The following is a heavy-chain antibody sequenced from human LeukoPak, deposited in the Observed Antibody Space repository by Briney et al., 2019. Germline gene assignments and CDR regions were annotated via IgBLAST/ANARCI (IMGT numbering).Heavy chain of an antibody. CDR1: GFTFSSYW. V-gene: IGHV3-7*01. CDR3: ASGRQLGY. Sequence: GGSLRLSCAASGFTFSSYWMSWVRQDPGEGLEWVANIKQDGSVKYYVDSVKGRFTISRDNAKNSLYLQMNSLRAEDTALYYCASGRQLGYWGQGTLVTVSS. D-gene: IGHD3-16*01. CDR2: IKQDGSVK. J-gene: IGHJ4*02.